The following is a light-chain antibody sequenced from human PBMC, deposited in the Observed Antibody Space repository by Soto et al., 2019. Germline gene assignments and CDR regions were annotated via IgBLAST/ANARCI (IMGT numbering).Light chain of an antibody. Sequence: EMVMKQSPASLSVSLGEGATLSCRASQSVGSDIAWYQQTPGQAPRLLIYGASTRATGIPARFSGSGSGTEFTLTISSLQSEDFAVYYCQQYQDWPTFGQGTKVEIK. V-gene: IGKV3-15*01. CDR3: QQYQDWPT. CDR2: GAS. J-gene: IGKJ1*01. CDR1: QSVGSD.